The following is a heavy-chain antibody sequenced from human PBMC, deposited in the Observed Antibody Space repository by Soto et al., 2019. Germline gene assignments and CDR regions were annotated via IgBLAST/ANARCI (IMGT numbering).Heavy chain of an antibody. Sequence: SETLSLTCTVSGGSFSSSSYYWGWIRQPPGKGLEWIGSIYYSGSTYYNPSLKSRVTISVDTSKNQFSLKLSSVTAADTAVYYCARSDGRYWGQGTLVTVSS. V-gene: IGHV4-39*07. J-gene: IGHJ4*02. CDR3: ARSDGRY. CDR2: IYYSGST. CDR1: GGSFSSSSYY.